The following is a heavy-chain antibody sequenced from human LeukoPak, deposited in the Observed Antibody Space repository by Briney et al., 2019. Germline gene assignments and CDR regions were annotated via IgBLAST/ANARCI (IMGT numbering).Heavy chain of an antibody. CDR3: ANGPSGL. V-gene: IGHV3-74*01. Sequence: GGSLRLSCAASGFTFSTYWMHWVRQVPGKGLVWVSRINSDGSIADYADAVKGRFTISRDNARNTLYLEMNSLRAEDTAVYYSANGPSGLWGQGTPVTVSS. D-gene: IGHD2-8*01. CDR1: GFTFSTYW. CDR2: INSDGSIA. J-gene: IGHJ4*02.